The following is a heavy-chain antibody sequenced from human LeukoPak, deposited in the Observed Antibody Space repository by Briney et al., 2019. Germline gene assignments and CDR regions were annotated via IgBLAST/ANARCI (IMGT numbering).Heavy chain of an antibody. CDR2: IYTSGST. V-gene: IGHV4-4*07. Sequence: SETLSLTCTVSGGSISSYYWSWIRQPAGKGLEWIGRIYTSGSTNYNPSLKSRVTMSVDTSKNQFSLKLSSVTAADTGVYYCARGGYSSSWYRGEAYNWFDPWGQGTLVTVSS. J-gene: IGHJ5*02. CDR3: ARGGYSSSWYRGEAYNWFDP. D-gene: IGHD6-13*01. CDR1: GGSISSYY.